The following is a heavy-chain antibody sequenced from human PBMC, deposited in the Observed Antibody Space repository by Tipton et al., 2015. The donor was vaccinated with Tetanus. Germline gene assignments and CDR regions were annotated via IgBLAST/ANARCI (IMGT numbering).Heavy chain of an antibody. V-gene: IGHV4-59*12. CDR2: IHHRGST. CDR3: ERYDVSDGHYDKFDS. J-gene: IGHJ5*01. Sequence: TLSLTCTVSGGSIRNYYWSWIRQHPGKGLEWIGYIHHRGSTKNKPYLKRRVTILLDTSKNQFSLKLSSVNAADTAVYYCERYDVSDGHYDKFDSWGQGTLVTVSS. CDR1: GGSIRNYY. D-gene: IGHD3-3*01.